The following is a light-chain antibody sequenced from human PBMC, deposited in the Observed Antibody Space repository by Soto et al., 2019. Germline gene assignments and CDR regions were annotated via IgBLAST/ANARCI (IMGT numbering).Light chain of an antibody. J-gene: IGLJ2*01. CDR1: KLGDKY. CDR2: EDS. V-gene: IGLV3-1*01. Sequence: SYELTQPPSVSVSPGQTASITCSGDKLGDKYACWYQQKPGQPPVLVIYEDSKRPSGIPERFSGSNSGNTATLTISGTQAMDEADYHCQAWDRSTANVVFGGGTKLTVL. CDR3: QAWDRSTANVV.